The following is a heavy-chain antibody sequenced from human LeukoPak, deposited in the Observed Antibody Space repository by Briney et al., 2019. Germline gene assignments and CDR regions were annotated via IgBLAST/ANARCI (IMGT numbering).Heavy chain of an antibody. J-gene: IGHJ4*02. CDR2: MNPNSGHT. CDR1: GYTFTSYD. V-gene: IGHV1-8*01. Sequence: ASVKVSCKASGYTFTSYDINWVRQATGQGLEWMGWMNPNSGHTGYAQKFLGRITMTRNTSISTAYMELSSLRYDGTAVYFCARSEKNYFDSRGDDYWGQGTLVTVSS. CDR3: ARSEKNYFDSRGDDY. D-gene: IGHD3-22*01.